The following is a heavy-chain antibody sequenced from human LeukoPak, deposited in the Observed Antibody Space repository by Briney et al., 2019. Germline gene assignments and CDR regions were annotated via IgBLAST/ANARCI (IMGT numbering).Heavy chain of an antibody. D-gene: IGHD1-14*01. CDR2: ISAYNGNT. J-gene: IGHJ4*02. V-gene: IGHV1-18*04. Sequence: ASFLVSCKASGFTFTGDYMQWVRQAPGQGLEWMGWISAYNGNTHYAQNLRDRLTITTDASTNSAHMELRSLRSDDTAVYYCARDRLGDDLTGESLYWGQGTRVTVSS. CDR3: ARDRLGDDLTGESLY. CDR1: GFTFTGDY.